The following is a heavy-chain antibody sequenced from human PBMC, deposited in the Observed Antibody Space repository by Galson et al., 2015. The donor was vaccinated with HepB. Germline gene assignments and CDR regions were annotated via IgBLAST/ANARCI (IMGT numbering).Heavy chain of an antibody. J-gene: IGHJ3*02. CDR1: GFSISPYA. V-gene: IGHV3-30*04. CDR3: TRFPHDYSSAMEI. CDR2: ISSGGETI. D-gene: IGHD4-11*01. Sequence: SLRLSCAASGFSISPYAMHWVRQAPGKGLEWIINISSGGETIYYLDSVKGRFSISRDNSKNILYRQMNGLTAEDTAVYYCTRFPHDYSSAMEIWGPGTLGTVSS.